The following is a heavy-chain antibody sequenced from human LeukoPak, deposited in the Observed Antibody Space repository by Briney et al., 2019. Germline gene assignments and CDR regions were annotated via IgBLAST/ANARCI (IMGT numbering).Heavy chain of an antibody. D-gene: IGHD6-13*01. J-gene: IGHJ3*02. CDR2: IYTSGST. CDR3: ASERTPGGVYQI. CDR1: GGSISSGSYY. Sequence: PSETLSLTCTVSGGSISSGSYYWSWIRQPAGKGLEWIGRIYTSGSTNYNPSLKSRVTISVDTSKNQFSLKLSSVTAADTAVYYCASERTPGGVYQIWGQGTMVTVSS. V-gene: IGHV4-61*02.